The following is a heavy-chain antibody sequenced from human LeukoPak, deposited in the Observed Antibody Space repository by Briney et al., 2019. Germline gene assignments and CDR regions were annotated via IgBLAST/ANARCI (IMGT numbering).Heavy chain of an antibody. J-gene: IGHJ4*02. CDR2: IIYTTGST. D-gene: IGHD3-16*01. CDR1: GISINPYY. CDR3: MRDGPSWGLL. Sequence: KPSETLSLXCTVSGISINPYYWTWIRQPAGKGLEWIGRIIYTTGSTNYNPSLNSRVTMSVDTSKNQISLKLTYVTAADTAMYYCMRDGPSWGLLWGLGTLVTVSS. V-gene: IGHV4-4*07.